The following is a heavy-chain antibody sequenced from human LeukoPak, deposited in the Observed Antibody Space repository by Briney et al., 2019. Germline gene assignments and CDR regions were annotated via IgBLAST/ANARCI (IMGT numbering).Heavy chain of an antibody. Sequence: GGSLRLSCAASGFTFSRSWMSWVRQVPGKGLEWVANIKQDGSEKYYVDSVKGRFTISRDNTQNSLYLQMNSLRAEDTAVYYCARGRNWFDPWGQGTLVTVSS. CDR1: GFTFSRSW. J-gene: IGHJ5*02. CDR3: ARGRNWFDP. V-gene: IGHV3-7*01. CDR2: IKQDGSEK.